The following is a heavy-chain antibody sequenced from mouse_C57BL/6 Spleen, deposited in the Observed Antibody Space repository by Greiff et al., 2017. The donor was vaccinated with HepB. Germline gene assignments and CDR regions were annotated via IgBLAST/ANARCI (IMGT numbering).Heavy chain of an antibody. J-gene: IGHJ2*01. V-gene: IGHV15-2*01. CDR1: DSEVFPIAY. CDR2: ILPSIGRT. D-gene: IGHD2-1*01. Sequence: QVQLQQSGSELRSPGSSVKLSCKDFDSEVFPIAYMSWVRQTPGHGFEWIGGILPSIGRTIYGEKFEDKATLDADTLSNTAYLELNSLTSEDSAIYYCARASTNDGGNYFDYWGQGTTLTVSS. CDR3: ARASTNDGGNYFDY.